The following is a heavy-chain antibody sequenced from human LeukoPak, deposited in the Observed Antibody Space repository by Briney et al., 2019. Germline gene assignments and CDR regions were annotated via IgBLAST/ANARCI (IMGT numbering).Heavy chain of an antibody. V-gene: IGHV4-59*01. CDR2: IYYSGST. CDR3: ARSEINDYNRY. J-gene: IGHJ4*02. CDR1: GGSISSYY. Sequence: ASETLSLTCTVSGGSISSYYWSWIRQPPGKGLEWIGYIYYSGSTNYNPSLKSRVTISVDTSKNQFSLRLRSVTAADTAVYYCARSEINDYNRYWGQGITVIVSS. D-gene: IGHD3-10*01.